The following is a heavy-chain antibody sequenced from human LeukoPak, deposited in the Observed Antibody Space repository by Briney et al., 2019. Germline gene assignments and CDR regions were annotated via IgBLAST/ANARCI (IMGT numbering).Heavy chain of an antibody. J-gene: IGHJ4*02. D-gene: IGHD3-10*01. V-gene: IGHV3-30*03. CDR1: GFTFSDYG. Sequence: GSLRLSCTASGFTFSDYGMHWVRQPPGKGLEWVAVTSSDLNVKLYADSVKGRFTISRDNSRSTLYLQMNSLRPEDTAIYYCAREGYYGSGSPPSLYFDYWGQGTLVTVSS. CDR3: AREGYYGSGSPPSLYFDY. CDR2: TSSDLNVK.